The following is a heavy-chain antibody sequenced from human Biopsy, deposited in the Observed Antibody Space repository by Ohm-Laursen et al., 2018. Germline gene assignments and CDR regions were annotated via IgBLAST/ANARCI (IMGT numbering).Heavy chain of an antibody. V-gene: IGHV1-69*06. CDR3: ATKLTGYFHH. D-gene: IGHD3-9*01. J-gene: IGHJ1*01. CDR1: EGTFSNYG. Sequence: SVKISCKSPEGTFSNYGVNWVRQAPGQGLEWLGGNIPILGTGNYAQKFQDRVTVAADTSTSTATMELRSLRSDDTAVYYCATKLTGYFHHWGQGTLVIVSS. CDR2: NIPILGTG.